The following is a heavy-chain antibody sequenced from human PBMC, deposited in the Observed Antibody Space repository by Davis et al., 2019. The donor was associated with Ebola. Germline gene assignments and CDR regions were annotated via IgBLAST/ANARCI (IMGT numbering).Heavy chain of an antibody. CDR2: IIPILGIA. CDR3: ASSYSSVLPNV. D-gene: IGHD6-19*01. J-gene: IGHJ6*02. V-gene: IGHV1-69*04. Sequence: SVKVSCKASGGTFSSYAISWVRQAPGQGLEWMGRIIPILGIANYAQKFQGRVTMTRDTSTSTVYMELSSLRSEDTAVYYCASSYSSVLPNVWGQGTTVTVSS. CDR1: GGTFSSYA.